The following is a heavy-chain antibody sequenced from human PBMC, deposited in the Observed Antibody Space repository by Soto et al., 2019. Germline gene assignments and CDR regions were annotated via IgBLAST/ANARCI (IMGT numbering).Heavy chain of an antibody. CDR2: ISSSGSTV. CDR1: GFTFSSYE. CDR3: ARVPYDILTGPIADAFDI. J-gene: IGHJ3*02. V-gene: IGHV3-48*03. Sequence: GGSLRLSCAASGFTFSSYEMNWVRQAPGKGLEWVSYISSSGSTVYCADSVKGRFTISRDNAKNSLYLQMNSLRAEDTAVYYCARVPYDILTGPIADAFDIWGQGTMVTVSS. D-gene: IGHD3-9*01.